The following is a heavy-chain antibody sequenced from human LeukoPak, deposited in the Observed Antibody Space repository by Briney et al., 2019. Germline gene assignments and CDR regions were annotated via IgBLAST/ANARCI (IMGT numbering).Heavy chain of an antibody. V-gene: IGHV5-51*01. CDR2: IYPGDSDT. CDR1: GYSFTSYW. Sequence: GESLKISCKGSGYSFTSYWLGWVRQMPGKGLEWMGIIYPGDSDTRYSPSFQGQVTISADKSISTAYLQWSSLKASDTAMYYCARGTYGDLRDDYYYGMDVWGQGTTVTVSS. D-gene: IGHD4-17*01. CDR3: ARGTYGDLRDDYYYGMDV. J-gene: IGHJ6*02.